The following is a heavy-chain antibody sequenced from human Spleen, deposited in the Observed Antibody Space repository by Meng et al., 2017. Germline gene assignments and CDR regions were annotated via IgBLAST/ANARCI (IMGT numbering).Heavy chain of an antibody. V-gene: IGHV3-23*01. CDR1: EFTFSSYA. Sequence: GSSLRLSFEPSEFTFSSYAMSGVRQAQGKGREWVSAFGGRGGSTYYADSVKGGFPISRDNSKNTLYLQMNSLRAEDTAVYYCAKETVNSRGWYSVVGFDYWGQGTPVTVSS. J-gene: IGHJ4*01. CDR3: AKETVNSRGWYSVVGFDY. CDR2: FGGRGGST. D-gene: IGHD6-19*01.